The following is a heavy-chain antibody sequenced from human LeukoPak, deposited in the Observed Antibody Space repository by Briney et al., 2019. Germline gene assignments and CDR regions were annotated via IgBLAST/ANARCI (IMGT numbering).Heavy chain of an antibody. D-gene: IGHD2-15*01. CDR2: VNPNSGHT. Sequence: GASVKVSCKASGYTFTSYDVNWVRQATGQGLEWMGWVNPNSGHTGYAQKFQGGVTMTTNTSISTAYMELSSLRSEDTAVYYCARGAPGSYCSGGSCPYFDYWGQGTLVSVSS. J-gene: IGHJ4*02. CDR3: ARGAPGSYCSGGSCPYFDY. V-gene: IGHV1-8*01. CDR1: GYTFTSYD.